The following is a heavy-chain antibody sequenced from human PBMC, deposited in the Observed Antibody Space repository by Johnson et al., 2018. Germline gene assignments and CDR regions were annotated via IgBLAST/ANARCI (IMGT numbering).Heavy chain of an antibody. D-gene: IGHD3-10*01. CDR1: GGSISTYY. J-gene: IGHJ6*03. CDR3: ARALWSGDFHYYMDV. CDR2: IYYSGST. Sequence: QVQLQESGPGLVKPSETLSLACTVSGGSISTYYWSWIRQPPGKGLDYIGNIYYSGSTNYNPSLRSRVTIPVDTSKNHFSLKLSSVTAADTAVYYCARALWSGDFHYYMDVWGKGTTVTVSS. V-gene: IGHV4-59*01.